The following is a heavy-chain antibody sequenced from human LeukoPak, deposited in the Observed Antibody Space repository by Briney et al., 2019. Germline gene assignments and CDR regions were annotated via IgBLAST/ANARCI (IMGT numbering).Heavy chain of an antibody. CDR3: ARGGLLWFGEFGDY. J-gene: IGHJ4*02. D-gene: IGHD3-10*01. CDR1: GYTFTGYY. CDR2: INPNSGGT. V-gene: IGHV1-2*04. Sequence: ASVKVSCKASGYTFTGYYMHWVRQAPGQGLVWMGWINPNSGGTNYAQKFQGWVTMTRDTSISTAYMELSRLRSDDTAVYYCARGGLLWFGEFGDYWGQGTLVTVSS.